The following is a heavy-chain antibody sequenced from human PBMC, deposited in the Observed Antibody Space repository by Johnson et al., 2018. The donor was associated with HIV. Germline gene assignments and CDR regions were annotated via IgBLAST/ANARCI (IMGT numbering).Heavy chain of an antibody. Sequence: VLLVESGGGLIQPGGSLRLSCAASGFTVSSNYMSWVRQAPGKGLVWVSRINSDGSSTSYADSVKGRFTISRDNSKNKLYLQMNSLRAEDTALYYCARDISSGYHAFDIWGQGTMVTVSS. J-gene: IGHJ3*02. CDR1: GFTVSSNY. D-gene: IGHD3-22*01. V-gene: IGHV3-53*01. CDR2: INSDGSST. CDR3: ARDISSGYHAFDI.